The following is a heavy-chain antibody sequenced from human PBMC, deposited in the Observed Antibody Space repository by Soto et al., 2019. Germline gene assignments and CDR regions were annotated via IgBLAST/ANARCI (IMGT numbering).Heavy chain of an antibody. D-gene: IGHD3-3*01. J-gene: IGHJ4*02. CDR3: ARLGGYYQAFDN. CDR1: GGSIRNNY. V-gene: IGHV4-59*08. CDR2: IYYTGTS. Sequence: SETLSLTCTVSGGSIRNNYWSWIRQPPGKGLEWVGYIYYTGTSKYNPTLKSRVTISVDSSKNQFSLKLDSVTAADTAVYYCARLGGYYQAFDNWGQGTLVTVSS.